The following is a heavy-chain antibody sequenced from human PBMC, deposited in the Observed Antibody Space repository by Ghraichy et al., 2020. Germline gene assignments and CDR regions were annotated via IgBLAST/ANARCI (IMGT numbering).Heavy chain of an antibody. Sequence: SGPTLVKPTETLTLTCTVSGFSLSNARMGVSWIRQPPGKALEWLAHIFSNDEKSYSTSLKSRLTISKDTSKSQVVLTMTNMEPVDTATYYCARIRNYYDSSGSIWKEAYYYYGMDVWGQGTTVTVSS. CDR1: GFSLSNARMG. D-gene: IGHD3-22*01. J-gene: IGHJ6*02. V-gene: IGHV2-26*01. CDR2: IFSNDEK. CDR3: ARIRNYYDSSGSIWKEAYYYYGMDV.